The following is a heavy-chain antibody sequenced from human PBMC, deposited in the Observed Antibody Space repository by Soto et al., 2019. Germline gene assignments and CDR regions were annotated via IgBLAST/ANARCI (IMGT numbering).Heavy chain of an antibody. V-gene: IGHV3-33*01. D-gene: IGHD3-22*01. J-gene: IGHJ4*02. CDR1: GFTFSSYG. CDR3: ARESITMIVVAPGD. Sequence: QVQLVESGGGVVQPGRSLRLSCAASGFTFSSYGMHWVRQAPGKGLEWVAVIWYDGSNKYYADSVKGRFTISRDNSKNTLYLQMNSLRAEDTAVYYCARESITMIVVAPGDWGQGTLVTVSS. CDR2: IWYDGSNK.